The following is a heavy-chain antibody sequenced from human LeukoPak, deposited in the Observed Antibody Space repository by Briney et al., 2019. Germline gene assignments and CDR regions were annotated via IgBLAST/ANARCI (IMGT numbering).Heavy chain of an antibody. J-gene: IGHJ4*02. CDR1: GYTFTGYY. D-gene: IGHD2-8*01. Sequence: ASVKVSCKASGYTFTGYYMHRVRQAPGQGLEWMGWINPNSGGTNYAQKFQGRVTMTRDTSISTAYMELSRLRSDDTAVYYCARGPRWVSANTFDYWGQGTLVTVSS. V-gene: IGHV1-2*02. CDR3: ARGPRWVSANTFDY. CDR2: INPNSGGT.